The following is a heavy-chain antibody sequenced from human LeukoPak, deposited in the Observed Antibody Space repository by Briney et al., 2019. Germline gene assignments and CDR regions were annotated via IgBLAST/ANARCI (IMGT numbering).Heavy chain of an antibody. D-gene: IGHD1-26*01. Sequence: GGSLRLSCAASGFTFSSYAMHWVRQAPGKGLEWVAVISYDGSNKYYADSVKGRFTISRDNSKNTLYLQMNSLRAEDTAVYYCARHGQMGGHYYFDYWGQGTLVTVSS. CDR2: ISYDGSNK. J-gene: IGHJ4*02. V-gene: IGHV3-30-3*01. CDR3: ARHGQMGGHYYFDY. CDR1: GFTFSSYA.